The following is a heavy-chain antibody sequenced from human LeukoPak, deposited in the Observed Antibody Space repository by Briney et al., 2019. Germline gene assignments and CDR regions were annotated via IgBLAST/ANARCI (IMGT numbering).Heavy chain of an antibody. J-gene: IGHJ3*02. V-gene: IGHV1-46*01. Sequence: GASVKVSCKASGYTFTSYYIHWVRQAPGQGLEWMGIINPSGGSTRYAQKYQGRVTMTRDTSKNQFSLKLSSVTAADTAVYYCAILEGYYYDSSGYLTDAFDIWGQGTMVTVSS. D-gene: IGHD3-22*01. CDR1: GYTFTSYY. CDR3: AILEGYYYDSSGYLTDAFDI. CDR2: INPSGGST.